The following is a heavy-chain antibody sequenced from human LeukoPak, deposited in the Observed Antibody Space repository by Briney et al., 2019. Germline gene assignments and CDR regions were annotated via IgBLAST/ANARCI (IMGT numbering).Heavy chain of an antibody. Sequence: GGSLRPSCAASGFTFSSYWMSWVRQAPGKGLEWVANIKQDGSEKYYVDSVKGRFTISRDNAKNSLYLQMNSLRAEDTAVYYCARGMIVVVAYYFDYWGQGTLVTVSS. J-gene: IGHJ4*02. CDR2: IKQDGSEK. CDR3: ARGMIVVVAYYFDY. D-gene: IGHD2-15*01. V-gene: IGHV3-7*01. CDR1: GFTFSSYW.